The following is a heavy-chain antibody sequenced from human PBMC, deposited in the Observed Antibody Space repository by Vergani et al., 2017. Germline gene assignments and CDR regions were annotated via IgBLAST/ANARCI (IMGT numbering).Heavy chain of an antibody. CDR2: ISGSGGST. CDR1: GFTFSSYA. Sequence: EVQLLESGGGLVQPGGSLRLSCAASGFTFSSYAMSWVRQAPGKGLEWVSAISGSGGSTYYADSVKGRFTISRDHSKNTLYLQMNSLRAEDTAVYYCAKVLVGIVATDYYYGMDVWGQGTTVTVSS. J-gene: IGHJ6*02. D-gene: IGHD5-12*01. V-gene: IGHV3-23*01. CDR3: AKVLVGIVATDYYYGMDV.